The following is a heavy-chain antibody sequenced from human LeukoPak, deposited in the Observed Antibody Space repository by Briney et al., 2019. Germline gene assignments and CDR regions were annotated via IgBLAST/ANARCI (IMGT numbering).Heavy chain of an antibody. CDR1: GGSISSSSYY. V-gene: IGHV4-39*07. J-gene: IGHJ3*02. CDR3: ASGTMDPIDAFDI. Sequence: SETLSLTCTVSGGSISSSSYYWGWIRQPPGKGLEWIGSIYYSGSTYYNPSLKSRVIISIDTSKNQFSLKLSSVTAADTAVYYCASGTMDPIDAFDIWGQGTMVTVSS. CDR2: IYYSGST. D-gene: IGHD3-10*01.